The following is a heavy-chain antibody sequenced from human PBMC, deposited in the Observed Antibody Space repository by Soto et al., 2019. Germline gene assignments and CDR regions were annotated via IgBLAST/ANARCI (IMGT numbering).Heavy chain of an antibody. Sequence: QVQLVESGGGVVQPGRSLRLSCAASGFTFSSYGMHWVRQAPGKGLEWVAVISYDGSNKYYADSVKGRFTISRDNSKNTLYLQMNSLRAEDTAVYYCAQEDLLRSSSWYWDYYGMDVWGQGTTVTVSS. CDR2: ISYDGSNK. J-gene: IGHJ6*02. CDR3: AQEDLLRSSSWYWDYYGMDV. CDR1: GFTFSSYG. V-gene: IGHV3-30*18. D-gene: IGHD6-13*01.